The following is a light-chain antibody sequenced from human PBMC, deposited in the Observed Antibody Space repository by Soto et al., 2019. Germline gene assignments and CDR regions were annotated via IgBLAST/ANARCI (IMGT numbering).Light chain of an antibody. J-gene: IGLJ1*01. CDR1: SSDVGRYNY. CDR3: ISYTSSSLYV. CDR2: DVS. Sequence: QSVLTQPASVSGSPGQSITISCTGTSSDVGRYNYVSWYQQHPGKAPKLIIYDVSNRPSGVSNRFSGSKSGNTASLTISGLQAEDEAEYYCISYTSSSLYVFGTGTKVTVL. V-gene: IGLV2-14*01.